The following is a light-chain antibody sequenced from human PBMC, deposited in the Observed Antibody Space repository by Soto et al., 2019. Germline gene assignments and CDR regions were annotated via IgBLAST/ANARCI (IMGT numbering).Light chain of an antibody. CDR3: AAWDDSLNGYV. CDR2: SNN. CDR1: SSNVGSYT. J-gene: IGLJ1*01. V-gene: IGLV1-44*01. Sequence: QSVLTQPHSASGTPGQRVTISCSGSSSNVGSYTVNWYQQLPGTAPKLLIHSNNQRPSGVPDRFSGSNSGTSASLAISALQSEDEADYYCAAWDDSLNGYVFGTGTKLTVL.